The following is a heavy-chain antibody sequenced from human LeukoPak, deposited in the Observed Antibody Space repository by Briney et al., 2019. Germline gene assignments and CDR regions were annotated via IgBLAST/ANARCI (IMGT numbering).Heavy chain of an antibody. Sequence: PSETLSLTCTVSGGSISSYYGSWIRQPPGKGLEWIGYIYYSGSTNYNPSLKSRVTISVDTSKNQFSLKLSSVTAADTAVYYCARGRYYDFWSGYYTNWFDPWGQGTLVTVSS. CDR3: ARGRYYDFWSGYYTNWFDP. V-gene: IGHV4-59*01. J-gene: IGHJ5*02. CDR2: IYYSGST. CDR1: GGSISSYY. D-gene: IGHD3-3*01.